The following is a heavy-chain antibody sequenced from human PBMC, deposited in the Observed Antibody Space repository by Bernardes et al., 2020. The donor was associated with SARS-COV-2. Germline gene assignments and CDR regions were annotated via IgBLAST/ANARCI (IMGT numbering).Heavy chain of an antibody. CDR3: SRGFLRRASRDTFDI. CDR1: GFAFRTYD. D-gene: IGHD3-3*01. Sequence: GSLRLSCAASGFAFRTYDMHWFRQTPGKGLEWVSGIGTADDTYYADSVKGRFTISRENANDSLFLQMDSLRAGDTAIYFCSRGFLRRASRDTFDIWGQGTMVTVSS. J-gene: IGHJ3*02. CDR2: IGTADDT. V-gene: IGHV3-13*04.